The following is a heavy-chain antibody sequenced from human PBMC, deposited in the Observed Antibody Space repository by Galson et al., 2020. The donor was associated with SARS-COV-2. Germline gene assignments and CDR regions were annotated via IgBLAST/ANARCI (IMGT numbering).Heavy chain of an antibody. V-gene: IGHV4-30-2*01. D-gene: IGHD3-10*01. CDR2: LYHSGSN. J-gene: IGHJ3*02. CDR3: ARDVSTMGDAFDI. Sequence: SETLSLTCAVSGGSISSGGYSWSWIRPPPGKGLEWIGYLYHSGSNYYNPSLKSRVTISMDRSKNQFSLKLSSVTAADTAVYYCARDVSTMGDAFDIWGQGTMVTVSS. CDR1: GGSISSGGYS.